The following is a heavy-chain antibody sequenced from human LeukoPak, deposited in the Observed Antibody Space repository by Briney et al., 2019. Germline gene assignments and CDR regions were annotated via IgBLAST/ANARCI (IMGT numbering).Heavy chain of an antibody. D-gene: IGHD2-15*01. CDR2: ISHSGGT. Sequence: SETLSLTCADYGGSSSGYYWSWIRQPPGKGLEWIGEISHSGGTNNNPSLKGRVAISLDISKNQFSLSLRSVTAADTAVYYCARRVPRTSKGFFAFDIWGQGTMVIVSS. V-gene: IGHV4-34*01. CDR3: ARRVPRTSKGFFAFDI. J-gene: IGHJ3*02. CDR1: GGSSSGYY.